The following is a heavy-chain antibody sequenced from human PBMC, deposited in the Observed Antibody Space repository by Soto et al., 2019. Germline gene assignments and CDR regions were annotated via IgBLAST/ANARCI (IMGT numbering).Heavy chain of an antibody. CDR1: GYTFTSYG. CDR2: ISAYNGNT. Sequence: QVQLVQSGAEVKKPGASVKVSCKASGYTFTSYGISWVRQAPGQGLEWMGWISAYNGNTNYAQKLQGRVTMTTDTSTSTAYMELRSLRSDDTAVYYCASGYCSSTSCYGSRYYYYGMDVWGQGTTVTVSS. J-gene: IGHJ6*02. V-gene: IGHV1-18*01. D-gene: IGHD2-2*01. CDR3: ASGYCSSTSCYGSRYYYYGMDV.